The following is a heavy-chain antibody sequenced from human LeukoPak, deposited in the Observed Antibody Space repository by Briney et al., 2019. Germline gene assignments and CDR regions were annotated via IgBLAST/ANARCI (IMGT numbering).Heavy chain of an antibody. V-gene: IGHV3-7*01. J-gene: IGHJ5*02. Sequence: GGSLRLSCAVSGFIFSKYWMSWVRQAPGKGLEWVANIKEDGSDQYYVDSVKDRFTISRDDAKNSLYLQMNSLRAEDTAVYYCARDPHTSRYNWFDHWGQGTLVTVSS. D-gene: IGHD6-13*01. CDR3: ARDPHTSRYNWFDH. CDR2: IKEDGSDQ. CDR1: GFIFSKYW.